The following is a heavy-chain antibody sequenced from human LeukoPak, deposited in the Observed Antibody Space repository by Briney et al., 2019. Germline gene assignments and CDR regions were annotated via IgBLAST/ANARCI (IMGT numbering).Heavy chain of an antibody. V-gene: IGHV3-23*01. CDR1: GFTFSSYG. Sequence: PGGSLRLSCAASGFTFSSYGMSWVRQAPGKGLEWVSAISGSGGSTYYADSVKGRFTISRDNSKNTLYLQMNSLRAEDTAVYYCAKDPGYYYDSSGYCDYWGQGTLVTVSS. CDR2: ISGSGGST. CDR3: AKDPGYYYDSSGYCDY. D-gene: IGHD3-22*01. J-gene: IGHJ4*02.